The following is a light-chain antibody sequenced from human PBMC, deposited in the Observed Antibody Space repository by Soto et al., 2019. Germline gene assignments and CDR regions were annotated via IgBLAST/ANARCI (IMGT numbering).Light chain of an antibody. Sequence: QSALTQPASVSGSPGQSITLSCTGTSGDVGGHNAVSWYQQHPGKAPKLLIYDVYNRPSGASNRFSGSKSGNTASLTISGLQAEDEDDYYCSSYERSGAYVFGTGTQLTV. CDR2: DVY. CDR1: SGDVGGHNA. V-gene: IGLV2-14*03. J-gene: IGLJ1*01. CDR3: SSYERSGAYV.